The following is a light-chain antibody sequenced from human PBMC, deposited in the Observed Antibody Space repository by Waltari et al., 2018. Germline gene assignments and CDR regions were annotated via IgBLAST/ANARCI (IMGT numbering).Light chain of an antibody. CDR1: QTVTTY. CDR3: QQSYSTLLT. Sequence: DIQLTQSPSSLSASVGDSVTITCRAGQTVTTYLNWYQQKPGKAPILLIYGASTVQTVVPSRFRGSGSGTEFTLTISSLQTVDFATYYCQQSYSTLLTFGGGTRV. J-gene: IGKJ4*01. CDR2: GAS. V-gene: IGKV1-39*01.